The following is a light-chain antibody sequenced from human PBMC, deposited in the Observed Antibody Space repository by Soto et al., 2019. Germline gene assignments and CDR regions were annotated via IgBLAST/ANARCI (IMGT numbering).Light chain of an antibody. Sequence: DIQMTQSPASLSASVTDRVTITCRASQDIGTDLGWYQQKPGKAPERLIYEASVLQSGVPSRFSGSGSGTEFTLTVSSLQPQDFATYYWVQHYSDPLTVGGGTKVEIK. CDR3: VQHYSDPLT. V-gene: IGKV1-17*01. CDR2: EAS. J-gene: IGKJ4*01. CDR1: QDIGTD.